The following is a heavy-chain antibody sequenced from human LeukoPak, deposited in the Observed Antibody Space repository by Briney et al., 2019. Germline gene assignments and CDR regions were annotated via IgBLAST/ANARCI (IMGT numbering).Heavy chain of an antibody. Sequence: PSETLSLTCTVSDGSISSYYWSWIRQPAGKGLERIGRIYPSGSTNYNPSLKSRVTMSVDTSKNQFSLKLSSVTAADTAVYYCARISSNSWSYGMDVWGQGTTVTVSS. CDR2: IYPSGST. V-gene: IGHV4-4*07. D-gene: IGHD6-13*01. CDR1: DGSISSYY. J-gene: IGHJ6*02. CDR3: ARISSNSWSYGMDV.